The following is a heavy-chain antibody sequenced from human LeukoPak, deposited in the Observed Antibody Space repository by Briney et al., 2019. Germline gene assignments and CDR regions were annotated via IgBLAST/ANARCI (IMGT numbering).Heavy chain of an antibody. J-gene: IGHJ4*02. D-gene: IGHD1-26*01. CDR2: IIPIFGTA. CDR3: ARGTSGSYPGDY. Sequence: SVKVSCKASGGTFSSYAISWVRQAPGQGLEWMGGIIPIFGTANYAQKFQGRVTITTDESTSTAYMELSSLRSEDTAVYYCARGTSGSYPGDYWGQGTLATVSS. CDR1: GGTFSSYA. V-gene: IGHV1-69*05.